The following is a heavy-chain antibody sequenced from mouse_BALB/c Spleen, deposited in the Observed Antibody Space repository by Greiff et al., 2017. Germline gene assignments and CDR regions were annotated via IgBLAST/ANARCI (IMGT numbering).Heavy chain of an antibody. CDR1: GYTFTSYW. V-gene: IGHV1S16*01. CDR2: INPSNGGT. Sequence: SGAELARPGASVKLSCKASGYTFTSYWMQWVKQRPGQGLEWIGGINPSNGGTNFNEKFKSKATLTVDKSSSTAYMQLSSLTSEDSAVYYCTSLGPWFAYWGQGTLVTVSA. D-gene: IGHD4-1*01. J-gene: IGHJ3*01. CDR3: TSLGPWFAY.